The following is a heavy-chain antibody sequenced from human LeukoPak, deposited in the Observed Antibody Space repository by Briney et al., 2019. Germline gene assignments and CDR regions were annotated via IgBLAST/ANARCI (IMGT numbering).Heavy chain of an antibody. J-gene: IGHJ4*02. CDR3: ARDPLVATITPSTFDY. V-gene: IGHV3-7*01. D-gene: IGHD5-12*01. CDR2: VKKDASET. CDR1: GFTFSNNW. Sequence: GGSLRLSCTASGFTFSNNWMTWIRQAPGKGLEWVASVKKDASETYYVDSVKGRFTISRDNAKNSLYLQMSSLRVEDTAVYYCARDPLVATITPSTFDYWGQGTLVTVSS.